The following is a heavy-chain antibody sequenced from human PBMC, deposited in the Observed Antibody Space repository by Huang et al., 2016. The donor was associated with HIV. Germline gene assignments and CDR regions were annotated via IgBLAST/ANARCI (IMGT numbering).Heavy chain of an antibody. CDR3: ARVRAAAGTSTTDAFDI. CDR2: MRRSSSTI. D-gene: IGHD6-13*01. V-gene: IGHV3-48*01. Sequence: EVQLVESGGGLVQPGGSLRLSCAASGFTFGSYSMNWVRQAGGKGVGVVSYMRRSSSTIYYADSVKGRFTISRDNAKNSLYLQMNSLRAEDTAVYYCARVRAAAGTSTTDAFDIWGQGTMVTVSS. CDR1: GFTFGSYS. J-gene: IGHJ3*02.